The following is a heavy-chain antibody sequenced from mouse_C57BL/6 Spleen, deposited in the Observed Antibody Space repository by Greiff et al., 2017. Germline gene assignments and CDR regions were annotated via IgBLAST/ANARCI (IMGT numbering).Heavy chain of an antibody. CDR2: IYPSDSDT. CDR1: GYTFTSYW. V-gene: IGHV1-61*01. CDR3: ARSGYYGSSLYYFDY. Sequence: QVQLKQPGAELVRPGSSVKLSCKASGYTFTSYWMDWVKQRPGQGLEWIGNIYPSDSDTHYNQKFKDKATLTVDKSSNTAYMQLSSLTSEDSAVYYSARSGYYGSSLYYFDYGGKGTTLTVSS. D-gene: IGHD1-1*01. J-gene: IGHJ2*01.